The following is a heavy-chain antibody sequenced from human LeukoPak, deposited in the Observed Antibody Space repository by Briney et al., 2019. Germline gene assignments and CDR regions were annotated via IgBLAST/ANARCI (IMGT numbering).Heavy chain of an antibody. Sequence: GASVKVSRKASGHTFTSYYMHWVRQAPGQGLEWMGIINPSGGSTNYAQNFQGRVTLTRDTSTSTVYMELSSLRSEDTAVYYCASGVYYYDSSGLEDWGQGTLVTVSS. CDR1: GHTFTSYY. CDR3: ASGVYYYDSSGLED. V-gene: IGHV1-46*03. CDR2: INPSGGST. D-gene: IGHD3-22*01. J-gene: IGHJ4*02.